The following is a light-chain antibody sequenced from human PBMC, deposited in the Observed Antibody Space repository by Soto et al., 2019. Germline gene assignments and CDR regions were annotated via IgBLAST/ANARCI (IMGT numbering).Light chain of an antibody. CDR2: GAS. V-gene: IGKV3-20*01. J-gene: IGKJ5*01. CDR3: PQYGGSSLII. CDR1: HSVISSY. Sequence: PGERVTLSCRTIHSVISSYLSWYHHKPGDAPSRLMCGASNRASGSPDMCSVSGSGTYFSLTIIRLEPEDFAVYYCPQYGGSSLIIFGQGTRLEIK.